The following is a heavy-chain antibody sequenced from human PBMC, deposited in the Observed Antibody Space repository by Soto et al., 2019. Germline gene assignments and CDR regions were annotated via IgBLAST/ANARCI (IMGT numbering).Heavy chain of an antibody. V-gene: IGHV1-2*04. CDR2: INPNSGGT. CDR3: ARDGVDTAMGATSHPFYGMDV. D-gene: IGHD5-18*01. J-gene: IGHJ6*02. CDR1: GYTFTGYY. Sequence: ASVKVSCKASGYTFTGYYMHWVRQAPGQGLEWMGWINPNSGGTNYAQKFQGWVTMTRDTSISTAYMELSRLRSDDTAVYYCARDGVDTAMGATSHPFYGMDVWGQGTTVTVSS.